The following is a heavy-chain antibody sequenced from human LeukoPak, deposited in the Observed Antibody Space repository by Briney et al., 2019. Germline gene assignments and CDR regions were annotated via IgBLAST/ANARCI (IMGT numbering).Heavy chain of an antibody. V-gene: IGHV3-72*01. CDR2: SATTKPNSCTT. D-gene: IGHD6-13*01. Sequence: GGSLRLSCAGAGFSIADHHMDWVRQAPGTGLEWLGRSATTKPNSCTTQYAASVRGRFTIPRDDSQNSLYLHLNSLKTEDTAVYYCVRVVTTRSGWYHFDNWGLGTLVSVSS. J-gene: IGHJ4*02. CDR3: VRVVTTRSGWYHFDN. CDR1: GFSIADHH.